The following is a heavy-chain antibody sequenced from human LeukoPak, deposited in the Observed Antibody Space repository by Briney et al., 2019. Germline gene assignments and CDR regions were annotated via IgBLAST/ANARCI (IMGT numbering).Heavy chain of an antibody. CDR3: SRSDFYDSSGPDIAAFDI. CDR1: GGSISSYY. J-gene: IGHJ3*02. Sequence: SETLSLTCTVSGGSISSYYWSWIRQPPGKGLEWIGYIYYSGSTNYNPSLKSRVTISVDTSKNQFPLKLSSVTAADTAVYYCSRSDFYDSSGPDIAAFDIWGQGTMVTV. V-gene: IGHV4-59*12. CDR2: IYYSGST. D-gene: IGHD3-22*01.